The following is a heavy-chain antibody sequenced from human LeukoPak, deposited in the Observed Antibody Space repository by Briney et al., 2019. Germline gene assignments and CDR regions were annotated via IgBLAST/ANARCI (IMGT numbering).Heavy chain of an antibody. J-gene: IGHJ4*02. CDR3: ALVESGGNYFDY. CDR1: AYSFTSYW. Sequence: GESLKISCKGSAYSFTSYWIGWLRQMPARGLEWMAIIYPGDSDTRYSPSFQGQVTISVDKSISTAYLQWSSLKASDTAMYYCALVESGGNYFDYWGQGTLVTVSS. V-gene: IGHV5-51*01. D-gene: IGHD3-10*01. CDR2: IYPGDSDT.